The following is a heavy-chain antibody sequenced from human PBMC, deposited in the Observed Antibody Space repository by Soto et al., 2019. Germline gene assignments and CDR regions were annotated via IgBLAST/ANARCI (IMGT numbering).Heavy chain of an antibody. Sequence: SETLSLTCSVSGGSMSEGFWSWIRQSPGNGLEWIGYTYYLGSTDYNPSLESRIPISVDTSKRQFPLRLTAVTSADTACYYCARVGYNGSGSQYPTYWGPGTQVTVSS. V-gene: IGHV4-59*12. CDR1: GGSMSEGF. CDR2: TYYLGST. D-gene: IGHD3-10*01. J-gene: IGHJ4*02. CDR3: ARVGYNGSGSQYPTY.